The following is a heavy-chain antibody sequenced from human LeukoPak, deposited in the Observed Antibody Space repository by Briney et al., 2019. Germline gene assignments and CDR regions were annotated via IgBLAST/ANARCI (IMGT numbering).Heavy chain of an antibody. V-gene: IGHV3-23*01. CDR1: GFTFGTNA. J-gene: IGHJ4*02. Sequence: GGSLRLSCLTSGFTFGTNAMSWVRQAPGKGLEWISGISGCGASTYYADSVTGRFTISRDNSRNTLYLQMNSLRGDDTAVYYCAKDVGKWESLHFFDYWGQGTLVTVSS. D-gene: IGHD1-26*01. CDR2: ISGCGAST. CDR3: AKDVGKWESLHFFDY.